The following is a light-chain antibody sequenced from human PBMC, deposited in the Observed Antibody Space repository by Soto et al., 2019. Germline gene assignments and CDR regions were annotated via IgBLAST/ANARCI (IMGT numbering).Light chain of an antibody. CDR3: QQSYSTPRT. CDR2: AAS. CDR1: QSISSY. Sequence: DIQMTQSPSSLSASVGDRVTITCRASQSISSYLNWYQEKPGKAPKLLIHAASSLQSGVPSRFSGSGSGTDFTLTISSLQPEDFATYYCQQSYSTPRTFGQGTKLESK. J-gene: IGKJ2*01. V-gene: IGKV1-39*01.